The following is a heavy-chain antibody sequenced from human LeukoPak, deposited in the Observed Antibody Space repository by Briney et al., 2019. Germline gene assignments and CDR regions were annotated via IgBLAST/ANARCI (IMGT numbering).Heavy chain of an antibody. CDR1: GGSISRYY. CDR3: ERFSGSYSFVDY. Sequence: SETLSLTCTVSGGSISRYYGSWLRLPPGRGLEWIGYIYYIGSTKYNPSLKSRITISIGTTKNQFALKLSSVPATATAVYDCERFSGSYSFVDYWGQGTLVTVSS. D-gene: IGHD3-10*01. CDR2: IYYIGST. V-gene: IGHV4-59*01. J-gene: IGHJ4*02.